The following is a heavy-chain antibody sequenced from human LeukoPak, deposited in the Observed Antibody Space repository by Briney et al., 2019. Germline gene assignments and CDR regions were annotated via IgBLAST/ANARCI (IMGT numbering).Heavy chain of an antibody. Sequence: PSETLSLTCTVSGDSISSGGYYWSWIRQHPGEGLEWIGYMYYSGSTYYNPSLKSRVTISVDTSRNQLSLKVSSVTAADTAVYYCAGATITLGGVIAQFDYWGQGTLVTVSS. J-gene: IGHJ4*02. CDR2: MYYSGST. CDR3: AGATITLGGVIAQFDY. D-gene: IGHD3-16*02. CDR1: GDSISSGGYY. V-gene: IGHV4-31*03.